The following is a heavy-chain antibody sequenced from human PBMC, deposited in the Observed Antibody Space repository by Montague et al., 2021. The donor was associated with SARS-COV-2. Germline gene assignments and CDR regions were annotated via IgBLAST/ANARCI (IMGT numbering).Heavy chain of an antibody. D-gene: IGHD3-3*01. CDR2: ISYDGSNK. V-gene: IGHV3-30*18. J-gene: IGHJ6*02. CDR1: GFTFSSYG. CDR3: AKDRRYYDFWSGYLGRPTRHYYYYGMDV. Sequence: SLRLSCAASGFTFSSYGMHWVRQAPGKGLEWAAVISYDGSNKYYADSVKGRFIISRDNSKNTLYLQMNSLRAEDTAVYYCAKDRRYYDFWSGYLGRPTRHYYYYGMDVWGQGTTVTVSS.